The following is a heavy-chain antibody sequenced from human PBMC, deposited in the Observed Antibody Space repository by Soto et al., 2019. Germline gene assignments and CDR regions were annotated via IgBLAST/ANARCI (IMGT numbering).Heavy chain of an antibody. CDR2: ISYDGSNK. V-gene: IGHV3-30*18. D-gene: IGHD3-22*01. Sequence: GSLRLSCAASGFTFSSYGMHWVRQAPGKGLEWVAVISYDGSNKYYADSVKGRFTISRDNSKNTLYLQMNSLRAEDTAVYYCAKDSILGYYYDSSGNLYYFDYWGQGT. CDR1: GFTFSSYG. J-gene: IGHJ4*02. CDR3: AKDSILGYYYDSSGNLYYFDY.